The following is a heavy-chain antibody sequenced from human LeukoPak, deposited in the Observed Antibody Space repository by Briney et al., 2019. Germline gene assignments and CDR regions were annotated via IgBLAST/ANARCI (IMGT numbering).Heavy chain of an antibody. J-gene: IGHJ4*02. V-gene: IGHV4-34*01. Sequence: PSETLSLTCAVYGGSFSGYYWSWIRQPLGKGLEWIGEINHSGSTNYNPSLKSRVTISVDTSKNQFSLKLSSVTAADTAVYYCARLSRDFWSGYRPRSLFDYWGQGTLVTVSS. CDR1: GGSFSGYY. D-gene: IGHD3-3*01. CDR2: INHSGST. CDR3: ARLSRDFWSGYRPRSLFDY.